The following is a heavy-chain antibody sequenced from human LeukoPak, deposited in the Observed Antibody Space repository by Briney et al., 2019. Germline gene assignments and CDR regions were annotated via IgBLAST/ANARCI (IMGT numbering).Heavy chain of an antibody. V-gene: IGHV4-59*01. CDR2: IYYSGST. Sequence: SETLSLTCSVSGGSMKDYYWSWIRQPPGKGLEWIGYIYYSGSTNYNPSLKSRVTISVDTSKNQFSLKLSSVTAADTAVYYCARGDVGYYDFWSGYPRAFDYWGQGTLVTVSS. CDR1: GGSMKDYY. CDR3: ARGDVGYYDFWSGYPRAFDY. D-gene: IGHD3-3*01. J-gene: IGHJ4*02.